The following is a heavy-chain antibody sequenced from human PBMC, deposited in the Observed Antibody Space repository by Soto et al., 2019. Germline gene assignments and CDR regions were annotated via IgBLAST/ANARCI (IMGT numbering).Heavy chain of an antibody. Sequence: SETLSLTCTVSGGSISSYYWNWIRQPLGKGLEWIGYISYSGSTDHNPSLKSRVTISVDTSKNQFSLKLSSVIAADTAVYYCARDAVRGPPRDYFYLMAVWGQGTTVTVSS. CDR2: ISYSGST. CDR1: GGSISSYY. J-gene: IGHJ6*02. D-gene: IGHD3-10*02. CDR3: ARDAVRGPPRDYFYLMAV. V-gene: IGHV4-59*01.